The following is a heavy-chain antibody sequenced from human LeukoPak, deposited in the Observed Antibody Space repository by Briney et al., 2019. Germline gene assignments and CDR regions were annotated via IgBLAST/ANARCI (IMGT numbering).Heavy chain of an antibody. Sequence: PGGSLRLSCAASGFTFSDYYMSWIRQAPGKGLEWVSYISSSGSTIYYADSVKGRFTISRDNAKNSLYLQMNSLRAEDTAVYYCARDRYYYDSSGYPAEYFQHWGQGTLVTVSS. CDR3: ARDRYYYDSSGYPAEYFQH. J-gene: IGHJ1*01. V-gene: IGHV3-11*01. CDR2: ISSSGSTI. CDR1: GFTFSDYY. D-gene: IGHD3-22*01.